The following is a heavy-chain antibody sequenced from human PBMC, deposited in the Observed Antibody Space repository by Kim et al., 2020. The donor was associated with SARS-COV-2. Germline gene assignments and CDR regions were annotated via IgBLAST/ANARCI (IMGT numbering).Heavy chain of an antibody. Sequence: SETLSLTCTVSGGSISSPNYYWSWVRQFPGKGLEWIGYIQNSGSTYFNPSLKSRVMISVDTSKNQFSLNLTSVTAADTAVYYCARDGYYGSGKFTPWGQGTLVTVSS. D-gene: IGHD3-10*01. V-gene: IGHV4-31*03. CDR2: IQNSGST. CDR3: ARDGYYGSGKFTP. CDR1: GGSISSPNYY. J-gene: IGHJ5*02.